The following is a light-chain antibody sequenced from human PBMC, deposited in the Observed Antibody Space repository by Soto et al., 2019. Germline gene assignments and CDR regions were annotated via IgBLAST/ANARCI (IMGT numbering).Light chain of an antibody. CDR2: GAS. CDR1: QSVSRNY. J-gene: IGKJ2*01. V-gene: IGKV3-20*01. CDR3: QHYGPSPYT. Sequence: EIVLTQSPGTLSLSPGERANLSCRASQSVSRNYLAWYQQKPGQAPRLLIYGASSRASGIPDRFSGSGSGTDFSLAITRLEPEDFAVYYCQHYGPSPYTFGQGTKVEIK.